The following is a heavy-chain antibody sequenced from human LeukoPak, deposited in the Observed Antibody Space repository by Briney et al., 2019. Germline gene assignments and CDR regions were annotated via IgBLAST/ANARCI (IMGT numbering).Heavy chain of an antibody. CDR2: IYTSGST. CDR1: GGPISSGSYY. V-gene: IGHV4-61*02. CDR3: ARGPPITMIVGRLDYYYYYMDV. J-gene: IGHJ6*03. Sequence: SETLSLTCTVSGGPISSGSYYWSWIRQPAGKGLEWIGRIYTSGSTNYNPSLKSRVTISVDTSKNQFSLKLSSVTAADTAVYYCARGPPITMIVGRLDYYYYYMDVWGKGTTVTVSS. D-gene: IGHD3-22*01.